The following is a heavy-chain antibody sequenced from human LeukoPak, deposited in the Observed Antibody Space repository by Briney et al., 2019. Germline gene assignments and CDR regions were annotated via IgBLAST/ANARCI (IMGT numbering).Heavy chain of an antibody. CDR1: GFTFSSYA. D-gene: IGHD4-11*01. J-gene: IGHJ4*02. Sequence: GSLRLSCAASGFTFSSYAITLVRQAPGKGLEWVSAISGSGISTYYADSVKGLFTISRDNSKNTLYLQMNSLRAEDTAVYYCAKQYYGNSGYYFDYWGQGTLVTVSS. V-gene: IGHV3-23*01. CDR2: ISGSGIST. CDR3: AKQYYGNSGYYFDY.